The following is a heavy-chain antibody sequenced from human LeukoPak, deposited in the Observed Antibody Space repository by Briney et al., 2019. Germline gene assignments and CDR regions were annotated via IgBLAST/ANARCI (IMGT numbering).Heavy chain of an antibody. CDR3: ARGAVAGLYYFDY. CDR1: GFTFDDYG. D-gene: IGHD6-19*01. Sequence: GGSLRLSCAASGFTFDDYGMSWVRQAPGKGLEWVSHISSSGVGRYYADSVKGRFTISRDNAKNSLYLQMNSLRADDTGIYYCARGAVAGLYYFDYWGQGTLVTVSS. CDR2: ISSSGVGR. J-gene: IGHJ4*02. V-gene: IGHV3-48*03.